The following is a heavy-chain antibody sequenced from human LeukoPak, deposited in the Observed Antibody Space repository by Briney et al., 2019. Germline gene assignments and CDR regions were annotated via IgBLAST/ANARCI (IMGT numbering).Heavy chain of an antibody. CDR2: IKSKTDGGTT. Sequence: GGSLRLSCAASGFTFSNAWMSWARQAPGKGLEWVGRIKSKTDGGTTDYAAPVKGRFTISRDDSKNTLYVQMNSLKTEDTAVYYCTTGPYDYGSGTYYHWGQGTLVTVSS. CDR1: GFTFSNAW. CDR3: TTGPYDYGSGTYYH. V-gene: IGHV3-15*01. D-gene: IGHD3-10*01. J-gene: IGHJ4*02.